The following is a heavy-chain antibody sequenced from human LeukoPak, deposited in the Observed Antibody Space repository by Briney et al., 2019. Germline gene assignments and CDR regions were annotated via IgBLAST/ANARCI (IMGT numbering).Heavy chain of an antibody. CDR1: GFTFSSYA. CDR2: ISGSGGST. Sequence: PGGSLRLSCAASGFTFSSYAMSWVRQSPGEGLEWVSAISGSGGSTYYADSVKGRFTISRDNSKNTLYLQLNSLKAEDTAVYYCAKVLSLIFWSFDYWGQGTLVTVSS. V-gene: IGHV3-23*01. D-gene: IGHD3-9*01. J-gene: IGHJ4*02. CDR3: AKVLSLIFWSFDY.